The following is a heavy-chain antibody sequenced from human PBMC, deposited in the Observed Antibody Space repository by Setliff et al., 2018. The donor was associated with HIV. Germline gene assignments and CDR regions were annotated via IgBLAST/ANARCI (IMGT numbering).Heavy chain of an antibody. CDR2: IKPDGSEK. CDR1: GSTFSNYW. Sequence: GGSLGLSCAASGSTFSNYWMSWVRQTPGKGLGWVANIKPDGSEKYYVDSVKGRFTISRDNAENSLYLQMNSLRAEDTAVYYCARDYVWGRRAFDIWGPGTMVTV. J-gene: IGHJ3*02. D-gene: IGHD3-16*01. CDR3: ARDYVWGRRAFDI. V-gene: IGHV3-7*01.